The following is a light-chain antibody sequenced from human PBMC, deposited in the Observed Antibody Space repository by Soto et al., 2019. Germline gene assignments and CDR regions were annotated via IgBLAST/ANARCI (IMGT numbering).Light chain of an antibody. CDR1: QGISSW. CDR3: QQYNSYQGT. V-gene: IGKV1-5*01. Sequence: DIQMTQSPSTLSASVRDRVTITCRASQGISSWLAWYQQKPGKAPKLLIYDASSLESGVPSRFSGSGSGTEFTLTISSLQPDDFATYYCQQYNSYQGTFGQGTKVDIK. J-gene: IGKJ1*01. CDR2: DAS.